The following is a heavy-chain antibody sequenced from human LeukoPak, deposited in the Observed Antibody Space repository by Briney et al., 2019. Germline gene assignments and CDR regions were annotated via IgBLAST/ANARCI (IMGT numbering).Heavy chain of an antibody. D-gene: IGHD5-18*01. CDR2: TYYSGST. CDR3: ARQPDTAMEYYFDY. CDR1: GGSISSSSSY. V-gene: IGHV4-39*01. Sequence: PSETLSLTCTVSGGSISSSSSYWGWIRQPPGKELEWIGSTYYSGSTYYNPSLESRVTISVDTSKNQFSLKLSSVTAADTAVYYCARQPDTAMEYYFDYWGQGTLVTVSS. J-gene: IGHJ4*02.